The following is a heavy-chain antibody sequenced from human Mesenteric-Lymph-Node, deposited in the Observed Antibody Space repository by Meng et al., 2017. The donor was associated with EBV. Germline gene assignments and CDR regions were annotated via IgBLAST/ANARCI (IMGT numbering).Heavy chain of an antibody. CDR3: ARLYNWQRPAIDY. Sequence: QEQLHEPAPGLWKPHLTRSVTCTGSGGSISSISYFWGWIRQPPGKVREWIANVYYAGSTYYNPSLKSRVTISVDTSKNQFSLKLNSVTAADTAVYYCARLYNWQRPAIDYWGQGTLVTVSS. J-gene: IGHJ4*02. V-gene: IGHV4-39*01. CDR1: GGSISSISYF. CDR2: VYYAGST. D-gene: IGHD1-1*01.